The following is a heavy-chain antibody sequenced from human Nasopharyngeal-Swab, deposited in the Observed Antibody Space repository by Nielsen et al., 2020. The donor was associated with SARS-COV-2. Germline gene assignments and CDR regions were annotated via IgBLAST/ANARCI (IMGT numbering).Heavy chain of an antibody. CDR3: ARGPHRRITIFGVVIESYYYGMDV. D-gene: IGHD3-3*01. CDR1: GGSFSGYY. CDR2: INHSGRT. V-gene: IGHV4-34*01. Sequence: SETLSLTCAVYGGSFSGYYWSWIRQPPGKGLEWIGEINHSGRTNYNPSLKSRVTISVDTSKNQFSLKLTSVTAADTAVYYCARGPHRRITIFGVVIESYYYGMDVWGQGTTVTVSS. J-gene: IGHJ6*02.